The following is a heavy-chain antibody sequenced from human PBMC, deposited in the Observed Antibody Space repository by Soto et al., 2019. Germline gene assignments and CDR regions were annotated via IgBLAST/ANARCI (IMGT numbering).Heavy chain of an antibody. Sequence: PGGSLRLSCAASGFTFSSYWMHWVRQAPGKGLVWVSRINSDGSSTSYADSVKGRFTISRDNAKNTLYRQMNSLRAEDTAVYFCAKDLGHGGRGAFDIWGQGTMVTVSS. D-gene: IGHD7-27*01. CDR2: INSDGSST. CDR1: GFTFSSYW. J-gene: IGHJ3*02. CDR3: AKDLGHGGRGAFDI. V-gene: IGHV3-74*01.